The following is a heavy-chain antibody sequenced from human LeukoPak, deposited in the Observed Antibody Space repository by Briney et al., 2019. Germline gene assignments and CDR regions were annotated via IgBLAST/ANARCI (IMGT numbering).Heavy chain of an antibody. CDR3: ARELVVCGDCYSVFDY. CDR2: ISSSSTI. V-gene: IGHV3-48*04. CDR1: GFTFSSYA. D-gene: IGHD2-21*02. J-gene: IGHJ4*02. Sequence: PGGSLRLSCAASGFTFSSYAMSWVRQAPGKGLEWVSYISSSSTIYYADSVKGRFTISRDNAKNSLYLQMNSLRAEDTAVYYCARELVVCGDCYSVFDYWGQGTLVTVSS.